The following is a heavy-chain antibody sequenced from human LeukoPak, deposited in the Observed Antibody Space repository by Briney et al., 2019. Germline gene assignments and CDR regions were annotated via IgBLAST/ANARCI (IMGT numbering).Heavy chain of an antibody. V-gene: IGHV4-31*03. Sequence: SQTLSLTCTVSGGSISSGGYYWSWIRQHPGKGLEWIGYIYYSGSTYYNPSLKSRVTISVDTSKNQFSLKLSSVTAADTAVYYCARDDSSGYYYWGQGTLVAVSS. J-gene: IGHJ4*02. CDR1: GGSISSGGYY. D-gene: IGHD3-22*01. CDR3: ARDDSSGYYY. CDR2: IYYSGST.